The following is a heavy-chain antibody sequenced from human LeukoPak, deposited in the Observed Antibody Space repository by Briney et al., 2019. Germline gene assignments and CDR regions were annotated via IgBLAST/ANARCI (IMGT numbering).Heavy chain of an antibody. J-gene: IGHJ3*02. CDR3: ARDEIWPI. CDR1: GFTVSSNY. V-gene: IGHV3-66*01. D-gene: IGHD5-24*01. CDR2: IYSGGST. Sequence: GGSLRLSCGATGFTVSSNYMSWVRQAPGKGLEWVSVIYSGGSTYYADSVKGRFTISRDNSKNTLYLQMNSLRAEDTAVYYCARDEIWPIWGQGTMVTVSS.